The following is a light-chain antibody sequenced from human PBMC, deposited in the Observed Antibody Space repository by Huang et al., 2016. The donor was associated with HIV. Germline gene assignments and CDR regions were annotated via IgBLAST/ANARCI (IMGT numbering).Light chain of an antibody. V-gene: IGKV1-5*03. CDR2: QAS. CDR3: QQYSSYSPLT. CDR1: QSITDS. J-gene: IGKJ4*01. Sequence: DIQMTQSPSTLSASVGDRVTITCRASQSITDSLAWYQQKPGAAPKVLIYQASTLQTGVPSRFSSSGFGTEFTLSISSLQPDDFATYYCQQYSSYSPLTFGGGTKVENK.